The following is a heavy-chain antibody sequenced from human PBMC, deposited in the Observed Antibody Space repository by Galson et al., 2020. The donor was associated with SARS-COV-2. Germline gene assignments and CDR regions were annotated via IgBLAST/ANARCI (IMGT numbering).Heavy chain of an antibody. Sequence: SETLSLTCTVSGGSISSGSYYWSWIRQPAGKGLEWIGRIYTRGSTNYNPSLKSRVTISVDTSKNQFSLKLSSVTAADTAVYYCARAPGISTRVVYYYYGMDVWGQGTTVTVSS. CDR1: GGSISSGSYY. J-gene: IGHJ6*02. CDR3: ARAPGISTRVVYYYYGMDV. V-gene: IGHV4-61*02. CDR2: IYTRGST. D-gene: IGHD3-3*01.